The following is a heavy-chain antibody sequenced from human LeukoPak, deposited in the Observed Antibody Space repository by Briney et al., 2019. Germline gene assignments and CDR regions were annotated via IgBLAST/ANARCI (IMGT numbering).Heavy chain of an antibody. V-gene: IGHV3-48*03. CDR3: ARDLNGDEDFDY. CDR2: IGSNGDDK. CDR1: GFTFSNYA. J-gene: IGHJ4*02. D-gene: IGHD2-8*01. Sequence: PGGSLRLSCAVSGFTFSNYAINWVRQAPGKGLEWLSYIGSNGDDKRYADSVKGRFTISRDDAKNSVYLQMNSLRDEDTALYYCARDLNGDEDFDYWGQGTLVTVSS.